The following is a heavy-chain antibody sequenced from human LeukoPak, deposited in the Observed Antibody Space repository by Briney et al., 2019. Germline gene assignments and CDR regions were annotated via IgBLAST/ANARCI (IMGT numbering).Heavy chain of an antibody. J-gene: IGHJ5*02. V-gene: IGHV5-10-1*01. D-gene: IGHD3-22*01. CDR3: ARSTPPYYYDSSGYYP. CDR2: IDPSDSYT. CDR1: GYSFTSYW. Sequence: GESLKISCKGSGYSFTSYWISWVRQMPGKGLEWMGRIDPSDSYTNYSPSFQGHVTISADKSISTAYLQWSSLKASDTAMYYCARSTPPYYYDSSGYYPWGQGTLVTVSS.